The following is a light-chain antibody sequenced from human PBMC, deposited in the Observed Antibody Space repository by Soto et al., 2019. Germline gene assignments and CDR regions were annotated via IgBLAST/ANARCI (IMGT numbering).Light chain of an antibody. J-gene: IGKJ1*01. CDR1: QSVSSSY. V-gene: IGKV3-20*01. CDR2: GAY. Sequence: EIVLTQSPGTLSLSPGETATLSCRASQSVSSSYIAWYQQSPGQAPRLLIYGAYNRATGIPDRFSGNGSGRDFSLTISRLEPEEFAVYYCQQYGSSPTFGQGTKVEIK. CDR3: QQYGSSPT.